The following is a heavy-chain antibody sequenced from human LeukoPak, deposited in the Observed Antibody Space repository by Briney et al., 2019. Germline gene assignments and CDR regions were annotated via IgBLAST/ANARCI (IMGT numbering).Heavy chain of an antibody. V-gene: IGHV3-23*01. CDR1: GFSFSRYA. D-gene: IGHD3-22*01. J-gene: IGHJ6*03. CDR2: IIGSGDST. Sequence: GGSLRLSCAASGFSFSRYAMSWVRQAPGKGLEWVAAIIGSGDSTYYADSVRGRFSISRDNSKNTLYVQMNSLRAEDTAVYYCANHLEGSGYYYYYMDVWGKGTTVTVSS. CDR3: ANHLEGSGYYYYYMDV.